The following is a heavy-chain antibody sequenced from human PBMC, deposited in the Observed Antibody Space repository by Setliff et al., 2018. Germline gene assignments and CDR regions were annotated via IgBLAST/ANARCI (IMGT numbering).Heavy chain of an antibody. CDR1: EFTFSNYA. V-gene: IGHV3-30*02. CDR2: IRLDGRDR. CDR3: AKRRGTQGIAAAGLGPLDM. J-gene: IGHJ3*02. Sequence: PGGSLRLSCTASEFTFSNYAMHWVRQAPGKGLEWVAYIRLDGRDRYYGDSVKGRFTISRDNPKNTLYLQVNSLIPEDTAVYYCAKRRGTQGIAAAGLGPLDMWGQGTTVTVSS. D-gene: IGHD6-13*01.